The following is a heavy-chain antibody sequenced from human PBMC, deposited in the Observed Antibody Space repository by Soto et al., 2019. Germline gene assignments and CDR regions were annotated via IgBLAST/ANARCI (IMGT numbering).Heavy chain of an antibody. CDR2: TYYRSKWYN. J-gene: IGHJ6*02. D-gene: IGHD2-21*02. CDR3: ARGLCGGDCWWGQYYYCGMDV. Sequence: SQTLSLTCAISGDSVSSNSAAWNWIRQSPSRGLEWLGRTYYRSKWYNDYAVSVKSRITINPDTSKNQFSLQLNSVTPEDTAVYYCARGLCGGDCWWGQYYYCGMDVWGQGTTVTVSS. CDR1: GDSVSSNSAA. V-gene: IGHV6-1*01.